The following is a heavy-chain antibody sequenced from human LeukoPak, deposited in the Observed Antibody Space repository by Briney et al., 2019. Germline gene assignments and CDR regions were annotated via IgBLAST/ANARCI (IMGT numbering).Heavy chain of an antibody. D-gene: IGHD3-22*01. CDR3: ARTNDSSAYALDS. CDR2: IYPGNSDT. Sequence: GESLKISCKGSGYSFTSYWIGWVRQMPGKGLEWMGIIYPGNSDTRYRPSFLDQVTISADRSISTAYLQWRSLKASDTAIYYCARTNDSSAYALDSWGQGTLVTVSS. CDR1: GYSFTSYW. V-gene: IGHV5-51*01. J-gene: IGHJ4*02.